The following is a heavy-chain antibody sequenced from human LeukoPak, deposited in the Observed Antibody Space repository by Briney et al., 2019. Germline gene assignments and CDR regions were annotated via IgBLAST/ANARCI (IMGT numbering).Heavy chain of an antibody. CDR2: INAAGDIT. V-gene: IGHV1-3*01. J-gene: IGHJ6*03. CDR1: GYTFSDYA. Sequence: SVKVSCKASGYTFSDYAIHWVRQAPGQRLEWMGWINAAGDITYYSQEFQGRATITRDTFASTAYMEVTSLKSDDTAVYYCAREGGDISGYYYMDVWGKGTTVTVSS. CDR3: AREGGDISGYYYMDV. D-gene: IGHD5-12*01.